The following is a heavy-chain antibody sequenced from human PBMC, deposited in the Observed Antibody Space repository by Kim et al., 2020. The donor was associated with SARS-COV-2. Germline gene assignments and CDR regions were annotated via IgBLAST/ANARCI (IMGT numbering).Heavy chain of an antibody. V-gene: IGHV3-30-3*01. D-gene: IGHD6-19*01. CDR3: ARDQSTGWYIPCEP. Sequence: GGSLRLSCAASGLTFSTYTMHWVRQAPGKGLEWVSAIPHDSTSKYHAASVEGRFSITRDNSKNTLYLQMTSPTVEDTAIYYCARDQSTGWYIPCEPWGQGTLVTVSS. CDR1: GLTFSTYT. J-gene: IGHJ5*02. CDR2: IPHDSTSK.